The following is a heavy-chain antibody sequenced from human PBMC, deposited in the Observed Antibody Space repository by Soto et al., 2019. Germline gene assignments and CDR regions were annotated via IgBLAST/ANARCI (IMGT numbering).Heavy chain of an antibody. V-gene: IGHV3-73*01. CDR2: IRSKANSYAT. D-gene: IGHD1-26*01. Sequence: GESLKISCAASGFTFSGSAMHWVRQASGKGLEWVGRIRSKANSYATAYAASVKGRFTISRDDSKNTAYLQMNSLKTEDTAVYYCTTSVGATDAFDIWGQGTMVTVSS. CDR3: TTSVGATDAFDI. CDR1: GFTFSGSA. J-gene: IGHJ3*02.